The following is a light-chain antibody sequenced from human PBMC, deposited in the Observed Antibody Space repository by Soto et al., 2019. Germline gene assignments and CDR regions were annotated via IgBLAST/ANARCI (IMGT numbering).Light chain of an antibody. CDR1: QSVSYN. J-gene: IGKJ5*01. V-gene: IGKV3D-20*01. CDR2: DSS. Sequence: EIVMTQSPATLSVSPGEGATLSCRASQSVSYNLAWYQQKPGLAPRLVIYDSSIRATGIPDRFSGSGSGTDFTLTISRLEPEDFAVYFCQQYGNSPQITFGQGTRLEIK. CDR3: QQYGNSPQIT.